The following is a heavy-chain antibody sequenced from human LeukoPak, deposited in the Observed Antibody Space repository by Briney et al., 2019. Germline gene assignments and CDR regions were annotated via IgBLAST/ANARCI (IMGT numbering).Heavy chain of an antibody. CDR3: ARVPNPPKIEPNWFDP. J-gene: IGHJ5*02. CDR1: GGSISSYY. CDR2: IYYGGST. V-gene: IGHV4-59*01. D-gene: IGHD1-14*01. Sequence: KPSETLSLTCTVSGGSISSYYWSWIRQPPGKGLEWTGHIYYGGSTNYNPSLKSRVTISVDTSKNQFSLRLTSVTVADTAVYFCARVPNPPKIEPNWFDPWGQGTLVTVSS.